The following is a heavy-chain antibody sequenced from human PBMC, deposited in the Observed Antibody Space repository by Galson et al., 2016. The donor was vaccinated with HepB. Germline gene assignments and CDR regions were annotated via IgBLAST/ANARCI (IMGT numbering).Heavy chain of an antibody. CDR3: AREGFLEWGMSGYYCYYGLDV. D-gene: IGHD3-3*01. CDR2: ILSDGSEK. Sequence: SLRLSCAASGFSFSHYGMHWVRQAPGKGLEWVAGILSDGSEKYEADSVKGRFTISRDNPQDTLYLQMNSLRLEDTAVYYCAREGFLEWGMSGYYCYYGLDVWGQGTAVSVS. V-gene: IGHV3-30*03. J-gene: IGHJ6*02. CDR1: GFSFSHYG.